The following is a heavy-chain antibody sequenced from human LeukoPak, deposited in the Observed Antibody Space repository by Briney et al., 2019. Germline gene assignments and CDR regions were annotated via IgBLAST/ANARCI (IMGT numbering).Heavy chain of an antibody. D-gene: IGHD6-13*01. CDR1: GDSISSYY. J-gene: IGHJ4*02. CDR2: IYYIGST. Sequence: SSETLSLTCTVSGDSISSYYWSWIRQPPGKGLEWIGYIYYIGSTNYNPSLKSRVTISVDTSKNQFSLKLSSVTAADTAVYYCARMIRQQLLYYFDYWSQGTLVTVSS. V-gene: IGHV4-59*01. CDR3: ARMIRQQLLYYFDY.